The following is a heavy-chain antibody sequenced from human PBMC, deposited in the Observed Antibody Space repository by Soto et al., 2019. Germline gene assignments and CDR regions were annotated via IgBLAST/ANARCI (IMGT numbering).Heavy chain of an antibody. D-gene: IGHD5-12*01. J-gene: IGHJ3*02. V-gene: IGHV3-21*01. CDR2: ISSSSSYI. CDR1: GFTFSSYS. CDR3: ARDGEYSGYDYDAFDI. Sequence: GGSLRLSCAASGFTFSSYSMNWVRQAPGKGLEWVSSISSSSSYIYYADSVKGRFTISRDNAKNSLYLQMNSLRAEDTAVYYCARDGEYSGYDYDAFDIWGQGTMVTVSS.